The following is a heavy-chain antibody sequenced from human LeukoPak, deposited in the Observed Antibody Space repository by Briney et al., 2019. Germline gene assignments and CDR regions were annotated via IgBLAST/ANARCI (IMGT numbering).Heavy chain of an antibody. Sequence: GGSLRLSCAASGFTFSSYSMNWVRQAPGKGLEWVSSISSSSSSYIYYADSVKGRFTISRDNAKNSLYLQMNSLRAEDTAVYYCARDLAAGLYYMDVWGKGTTVTVSS. CDR3: ARDLAAGLYYMDV. J-gene: IGHJ6*03. D-gene: IGHD6-13*01. CDR1: GFTFSSYS. CDR2: ISSSSSSYI. V-gene: IGHV3-21*01.